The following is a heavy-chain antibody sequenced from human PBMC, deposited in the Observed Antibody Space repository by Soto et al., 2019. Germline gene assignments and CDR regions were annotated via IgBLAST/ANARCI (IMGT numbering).Heavy chain of an antibody. CDR3: ARESGGATATLDYYYFYMDV. D-gene: IGHD5-12*01. V-gene: IGHV1-2*04. CDR2: INPNGGVT. Sequence: QVQLVQSGAEVKRPGASVTVSCRSSGDTFNDYYIHWVRQAPGQGLEWMGWINPNGGVTKYAQKFHGWVSMTKDTSIMTVYMQLSRLRSDDTAVYYCARESGGATATLDYYYFYMDVWGTGTTVTVSS. CDR1: GDTFNDYY. J-gene: IGHJ6*03.